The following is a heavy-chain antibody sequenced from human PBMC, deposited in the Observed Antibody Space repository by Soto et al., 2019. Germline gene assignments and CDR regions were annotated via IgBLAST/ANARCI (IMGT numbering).Heavy chain of an antibody. CDR1: GFSFRSYP. V-gene: IGHV3-23*01. CDR2: IMGSGGKT. J-gene: IGHJ4*02. CDR3: AKGGDNWYFDY. Sequence: EVQLLESGGGLVQPGGSLRLSCAASGFSFRSYPMNWVRQAPGKGLESVAVIMGSGGKTYYADSVQGRFTISRDDSKSTVFLQMNGLRADDTATYYCAKGGDNWYFDYRGQGTLVTVTS. D-gene: IGHD1-20*01.